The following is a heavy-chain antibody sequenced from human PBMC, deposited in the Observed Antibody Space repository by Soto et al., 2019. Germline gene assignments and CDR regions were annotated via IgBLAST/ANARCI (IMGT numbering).Heavy chain of an antibody. CDR1: GFTFSSYG. D-gene: IGHD1-26*01. CDR3: AKVRTRWDLWDYFDY. V-gene: IGHV3-30*18. Sequence: QVQLVESGGGVVQPGRSLRLSCAASGFTFSSYGMHWVRQAPGKGLEWVAVISYDGSNKYYADSVKGRFTISRDNSKNTLYLQMNNLRAEDTAVYYCAKVRTRWDLWDYFDYWGQGTLVTVSS. J-gene: IGHJ4*02. CDR2: ISYDGSNK.